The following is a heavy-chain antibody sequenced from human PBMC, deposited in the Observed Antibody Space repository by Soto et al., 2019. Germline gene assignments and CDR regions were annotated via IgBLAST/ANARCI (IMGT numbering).Heavy chain of an antibody. CDR3: ARSNYYGSGSFDY. Sequence: QVQLVQSGAEVKKPGSSVKVSCKASGGTFSSYTISWVRQAPGQGLEWMGRIIPILGIANYAQKFQGRVKIVADKSTSTAYMELSSLRSEDTAVYYCARSNYYGSGSFDYWGQGALVTVSS. V-gene: IGHV1-69*02. D-gene: IGHD3-10*01. CDR2: IIPILGIA. J-gene: IGHJ4*02. CDR1: GGTFSSYT.